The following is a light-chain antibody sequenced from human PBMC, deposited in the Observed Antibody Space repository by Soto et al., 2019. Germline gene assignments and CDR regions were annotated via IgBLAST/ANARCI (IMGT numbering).Light chain of an antibody. CDR1: QSVSSSY. Sequence: EVVLTQSPGMLSLSPGGRATLSCRASQSVSSSYLGWYQQRPGQAPRLLMYGASRRATGIPDRFSGSGSGTDFTLTISRLEPEDFAVYYCQQYGAQPYYFGQGTKLEIK. CDR2: GAS. CDR3: QQYGAQPYY. J-gene: IGKJ2*01. V-gene: IGKV3-20*01.